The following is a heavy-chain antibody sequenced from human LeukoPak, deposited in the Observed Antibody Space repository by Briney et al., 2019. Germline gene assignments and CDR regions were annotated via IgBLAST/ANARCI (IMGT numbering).Heavy chain of an antibody. CDR3: ARTYCSGGSCYKGVFGY. Sequence: SQTLSLTCTVSGGSISSGDYYWSWIRQPPGKGLEWIGDIYYSGSTYYNPSLKSRVTISVDTSKNQFSLKLSSVTAADTAVYYCARTYCSGGSCYKGVFGYWGQGTLVTVSS. CDR1: GGSISSGDYY. CDR2: IYYSGST. V-gene: IGHV4-30-4*01. J-gene: IGHJ4*02. D-gene: IGHD2-15*01.